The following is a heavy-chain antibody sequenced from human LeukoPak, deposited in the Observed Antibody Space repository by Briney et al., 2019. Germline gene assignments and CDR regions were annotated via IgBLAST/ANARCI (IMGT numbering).Heavy chain of an antibody. CDR3: ARDPAGEYCSGGSCYSEYYYYGMDV. Sequence: SETLSLTCTVSGGSISSCYCSWIWMPDAEGMGLIWRIYTSASTNYNHSLTIRVTMSVDTSKNQISLKLSSVTAADTAVYYCARDPAGEYCSGGSCYSEYYYYGMDVWGQGTTVTVSS. D-gene: IGHD2-15*01. J-gene: IGHJ6*02. CDR2: IYTSAST. CDR1: GGSISSCY. V-gene: IGHV4-4*07.